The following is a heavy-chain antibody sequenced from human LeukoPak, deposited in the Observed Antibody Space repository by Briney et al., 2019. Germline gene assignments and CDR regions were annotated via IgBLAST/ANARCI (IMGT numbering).Heavy chain of an antibody. J-gene: IGHJ4*02. CDR1: GFTFSSYA. D-gene: IGHD1-26*01. CDR3: ARDLGRSSWSYREPFGY. CDR2: ISSNGGST. Sequence: SGGSLRLSCAASGFTFSSYAMHWVRQAPGKGLEYVSAISSNGGSTYYANSVKGRFTISRDNSKNTLYLQMGSLRAEDMAVYYCARDLGRSSWSYREPFGYWGQGTLVTVSS. V-gene: IGHV3-64*01.